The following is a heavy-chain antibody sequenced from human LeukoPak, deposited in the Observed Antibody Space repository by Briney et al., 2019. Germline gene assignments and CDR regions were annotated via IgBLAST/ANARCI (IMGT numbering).Heavy chain of an antibody. CDR2: INPNSGGT. Sequence: ASVKVSCKASGYTFTDYYVHWVRQAPGQGLEWMGWINPNSGGTNYAQKFQGTVTMTRDTSISTAYMELTRLRSDDTAVYYCARDGVFRFEVGDVYYYYMDVWGKGTTVIISS. V-gene: IGHV1-2*02. CDR3: ARDGVFRFEVGDVYYYYMDV. D-gene: IGHD2-21*02. CDR1: GYTFTDYY. J-gene: IGHJ6*03.